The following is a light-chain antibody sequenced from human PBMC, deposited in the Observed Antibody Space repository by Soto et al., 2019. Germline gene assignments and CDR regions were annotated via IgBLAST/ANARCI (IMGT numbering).Light chain of an antibody. CDR3: QQYGSLRT. CDR1: QSVSSSY. CDR2: GAS. J-gene: IGKJ1*01. V-gene: IGKV3-20*01. Sequence: EIVLTQSPGTLSLTQGERATLSCRASQSVSSSYLAWYQQKPGQAPRLLIYGASSRATGIPDRFSGSGSGTDFTLTISILEPDDVAVYYCQQYGSLRTFGQGTKVDIK.